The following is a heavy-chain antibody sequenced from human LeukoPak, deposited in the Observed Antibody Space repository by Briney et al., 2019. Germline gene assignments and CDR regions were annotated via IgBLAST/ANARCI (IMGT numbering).Heavy chain of an antibody. J-gene: IGHJ5*02. V-gene: IGHV3-23*01. CDR3: AEVSAGDNPCHP. CDR2: ISGSGGST. D-gene: IGHD1-1*01. Sequence: PGGSLRLSCPASGFTFSSYQMRGVRQAPGKRLEWVSAISGSGGSTYYADSVKGRFTISRDNSKNTLYLQMNSLRAEDTAVYYCAEVSAGDNPCHPWGQGTLVTVSS. CDR1: GFTFSSYQ.